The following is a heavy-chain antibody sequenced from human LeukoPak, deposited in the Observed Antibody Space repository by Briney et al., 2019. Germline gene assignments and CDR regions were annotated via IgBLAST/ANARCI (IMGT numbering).Heavy chain of an antibody. J-gene: IGHJ6*02. CDR2: IYSGGST. CDR3: ARDLYGSGSYSGYYYGMDV. V-gene: IGHV3-66*01. D-gene: IGHD3-10*01. CDR1: GFTVSSNY. Sequence: GGSLRLSCAASGFTVSSNYMSWVRQAPGKGLEWVSVIYSGGSTYYADSVKGRFTISRDNSKNTLYLQMNSLRAEDTAVYYCARDLYGSGSYSGYYYGMDVWRQGTTVTVSS.